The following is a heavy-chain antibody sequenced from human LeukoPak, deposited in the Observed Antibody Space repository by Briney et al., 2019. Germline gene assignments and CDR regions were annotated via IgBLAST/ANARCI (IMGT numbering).Heavy chain of an antibody. CDR2: ISSFI. Sequence: GGSLRLSCAASGFTFNNYTMNWVRQAPGKGLEWVSSISSFIYYADSVKGRFTISRDNAKNSLYLQMNSLRAEDTAVYYCARIAGGAHLDYWGQGTLVTVSS. CDR1: GFTFNNYT. J-gene: IGHJ4*02. V-gene: IGHV3-21*01. CDR3: ARIAGGAHLDY. D-gene: IGHD2-15*01.